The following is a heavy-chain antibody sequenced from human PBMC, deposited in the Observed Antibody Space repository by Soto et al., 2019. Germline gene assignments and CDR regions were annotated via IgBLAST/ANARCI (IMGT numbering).Heavy chain of an antibody. CDR1: GFTFSDYY. D-gene: IGHD1-1*01. J-gene: IGHJ4*02. Sequence: GGSLRLSCEGSGFTFSDYYISWIRQAPGKGLEWISYSSNSGTFSRYADSVKGRFSISRNNTKNLLYLQMNSLRAEDTAVYYCARSGDNYNRLDYWGQGTPVTVSS. CDR3: ARSGDNYNRLDY. CDR2: SSNSGTFS. V-gene: IGHV3-11*06.